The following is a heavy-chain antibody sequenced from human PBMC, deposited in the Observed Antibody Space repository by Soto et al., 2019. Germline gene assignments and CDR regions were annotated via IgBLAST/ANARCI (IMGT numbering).Heavy chain of an antibody. J-gene: IGHJ4*02. CDR2: ISGSGGST. CDR1: GFTFSSYA. V-gene: IGHV3-23*01. CDR3: AKSVGVQHLFDY. D-gene: IGHD6-13*01. Sequence: GGSLRLSRAASGFTFSSYAMSWVRQAPGKGLEWVSAISGSGGSTYYADSVKGRFTISRDNSKNTLYLQMNSLRAEDTAVYYCAKSVGVQHLFDYWGQGTLVTVSS.